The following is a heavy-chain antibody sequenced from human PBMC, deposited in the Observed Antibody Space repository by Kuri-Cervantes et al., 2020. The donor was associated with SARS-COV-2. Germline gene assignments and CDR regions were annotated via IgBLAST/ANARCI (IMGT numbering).Heavy chain of an antibody. V-gene: IGHV3-23*01. Sequence: GESLKLSCAASGFTFSPYTLSWVRQAPGRGLEWVSDIRGSGANTFYADSVKGRFTMSRDNSKNTLYLRMNSLRGEVTAVYYCASIYGVYATDYYYYGMDVWGQGTTVTVSS. CDR2: IRGSGANT. J-gene: IGHJ6*02. CDR3: ASIYGVYATDYYYYGMDV. D-gene: IGHD4-17*01. CDR1: GFTFSPYT.